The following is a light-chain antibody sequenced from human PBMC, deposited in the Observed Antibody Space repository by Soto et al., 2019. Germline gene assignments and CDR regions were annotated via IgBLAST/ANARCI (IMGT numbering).Light chain of an antibody. CDR2: DAS. V-gene: IGKV1-33*01. J-gene: IGKJ5*01. CDR3: QQYDNLPIT. CDR1: QDISNY. Sequence: DIQMTQSPSSLSASVGARVTITCQARQDISNYLNWYQQKAGKAPKLLIYDASNLETGVPSRFSGSGSGTDFTFTSTSLQPEDIAVYYCQQYDNLPITFGQGTRLEF.